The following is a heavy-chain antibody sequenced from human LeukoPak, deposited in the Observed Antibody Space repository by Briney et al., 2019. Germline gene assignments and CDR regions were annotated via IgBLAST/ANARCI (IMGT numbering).Heavy chain of an antibody. CDR2: IYYSGST. D-gene: IGHD1-26*01. J-gene: IGHJ4*02. Sequence: PSETLSLTCTVSGGSISSSSYYWGWLRQPPGTGLEWLGSIYYSGSTYYNPSLKSRVTISVDTSKNQFSLKLSSVTAADTAVYYCARVRGWELPTFDYWGQGTLVTVSS. CDR1: GGSISSSSYY. CDR3: ARVRGWELPTFDY. V-gene: IGHV4-39*07.